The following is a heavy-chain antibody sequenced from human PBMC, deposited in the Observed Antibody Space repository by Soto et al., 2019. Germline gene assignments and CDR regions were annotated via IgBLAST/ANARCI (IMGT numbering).Heavy chain of an antibody. V-gene: IGHV4-39*01. J-gene: IGHJ4*02. Sequence: QLQLQESGPGLVKPSETLSLTCTVSGGSISSSSYYWGWIRQPPGKGLEWIGSIYYSGSTYYNPSLKSRVTISVDTSKNQFSLKLSSVTAADTAVYYCATIAVAVSPLRIDYWGQGTLVTVSS. CDR3: ATIAVAVSPLRIDY. CDR2: IYYSGST. D-gene: IGHD6-19*01. CDR1: GGSISSSSYY.